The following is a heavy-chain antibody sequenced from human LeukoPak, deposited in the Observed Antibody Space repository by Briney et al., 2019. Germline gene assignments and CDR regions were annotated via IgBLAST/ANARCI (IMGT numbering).Heavy chain of an antibody. CDR1: GYTFANYA. J-gene: IGHJ3*02. CDR2: ISAYNGNT. CDR3: ARAPSGGGANDAFDI. Sequence: ASVKVSCKASGYTFANYAMHWVRQAPGQGLEWMGWISAYNGNTNYAQKLQGRVTMTTDTSTSTAYMELRSLRSDDTAVYYCARAPSGGGANDAFDIWGQGTMVTVSS. V-gene: IGHV1-18*01. D-gene: IGHD3-16*01.